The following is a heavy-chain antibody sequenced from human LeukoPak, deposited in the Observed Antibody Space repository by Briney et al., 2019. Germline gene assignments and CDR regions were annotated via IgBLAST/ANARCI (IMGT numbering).Heavy chain of an antibody. CDR2: VTGSGADT. CDR1: GLTFSSYA. Sequence: GGSLKLSCVASGLTFSSYAMTWVRQAPGMGLEWVSGVTGSGADTYYADSVKGRFTVSRDNSKNTLYLQMNSLRVEDTAVYYCAKAPSWGQGTLVTVSS. CDR3: AKAPS. V-gene: IGHV3-23*01. J-gene: IGHJ4*02.